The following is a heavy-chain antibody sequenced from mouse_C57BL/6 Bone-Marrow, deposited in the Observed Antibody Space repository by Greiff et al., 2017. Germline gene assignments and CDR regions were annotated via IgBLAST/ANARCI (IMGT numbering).Heavy chain of an antibody. D-gene: IGHD1-1*01. CDR1: GYTFTDYN. Sequence: VQLQQSGPELVKPGASVKIPCKASGYTFTDYNMDWVEQSHGKSLEWIGDINPNNGGTVYNQKFKGKATLTVDKSSSTAYMELRSLTSEDTAVYYCARAYSFDVWGTGTTVTVSS. V-gene: IGHV1-18*01. CDR2: INPNNGGT. J-gene: IGHJ1*03. CDR3: ARAYSFDV.